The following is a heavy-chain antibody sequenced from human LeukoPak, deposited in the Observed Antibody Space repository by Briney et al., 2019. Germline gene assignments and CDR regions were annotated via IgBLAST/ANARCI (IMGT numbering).Heavy chain of an antibody. Sequence: SVKVSCKAPGGSFGTFAISWVRQAPGQGLEWMGRIMPIFAVENTAQKFQDRVTISADKSTGTAYMEISRLTSEDTAVYYCEGDTTVTSSGDFDIWGQGTLSSSLQ. V-gene: IGHV1-69*04. D-gene: IGHD4-11*01. CDR3: EGDTTVTSSGDFDI. J-gene: IGHJ3*02. CDR2: IMPIFAVE. CDR1: GGSFGTFA.